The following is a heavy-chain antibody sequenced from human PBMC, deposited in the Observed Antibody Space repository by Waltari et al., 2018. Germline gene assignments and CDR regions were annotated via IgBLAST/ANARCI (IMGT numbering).Heavy chain of an antibody. D-gene: IGHD3-16*01. CDR1: GDSISSSGFY. J-gene: IGHJ5*02. V-gene: IGHV4-39*01. Sequence: QPQLQESGPGLVKPSETLSLTCNVSGDSISSSGFYWVWLRQSPGKGLEWIGSIYYDGSTYYSPSLRSRVTISADTSKNQFSLKLTSVTAADTAVYYCAAENPTRSYDLDAWGQGILVTASS. CDR2: IYYDGST. CDR3: AAENPTRSYDLDA.